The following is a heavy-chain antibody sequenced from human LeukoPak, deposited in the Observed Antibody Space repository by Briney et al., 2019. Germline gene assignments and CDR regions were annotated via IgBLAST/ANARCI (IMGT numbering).Heavy chain of an antibody. CDR2: ISSNGGST. J-gene: IGHJ6*02. CDR3: ARDRYCSSTSCPNYYGMDV. Sequence: GGSLRLSCSASGFTFSSYAMHWVRQAPGKGLEYVSAISSNGGSTYYADSVKGRFTISRDNSKNTLYLQMSSLRAEDTAVYYCARDRYCSSTSCPNYYGMDVWGQGTTVTVSS. D-gene: IGHD2-2*01. V-gene: IGHV3-64D*06. CDR1: GFTFSSYA.